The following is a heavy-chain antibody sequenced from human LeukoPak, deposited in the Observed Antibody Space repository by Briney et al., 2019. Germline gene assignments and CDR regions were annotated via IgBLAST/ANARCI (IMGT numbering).Heavy chain of an antibody. CDR2: IVVGSGNT. J-gene: IGHJ5*02. CDR1: GFTFTSSA. V-gene: IGHV1-58*01. CDR3: ARGAQNYYDSSGYNWFDP. Sequence: GASVKVSCKASGFTFTSSAVQWVRQARGQRLEWIGWIVVGSGNTNYAQKFQERVTITRDMSTSTAYMELSSLRSEDTAVYYCARGAQNYYDSSGYNWFDPWGQGTLVTVSS. D-gene: IGHD3-22*01.